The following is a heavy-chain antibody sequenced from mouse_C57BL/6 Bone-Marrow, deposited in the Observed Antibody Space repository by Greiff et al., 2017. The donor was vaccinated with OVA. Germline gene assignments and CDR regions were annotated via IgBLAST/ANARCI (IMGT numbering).Heavy chain of an antibody. V-gene: IGHV1-26*01. CDR1: GYTFTDYY. D-gene: IGHD1-1*01. CDR2: INPNNGGT. CDR3: ARAPPYYYGSYWYFDV. J-gene: IGHJ1*03. Sequence: EVQLQQSGPELVKPGASVKISCKASGYTFTDYYMNWVKQSHGKSLESIGDINPNNGGTSYNQKFKGKATLTVDKSSSTAYMELRSLTSEDSAVYYCARAPPYYYGSYWYFDVWGTGTTVTVSS.